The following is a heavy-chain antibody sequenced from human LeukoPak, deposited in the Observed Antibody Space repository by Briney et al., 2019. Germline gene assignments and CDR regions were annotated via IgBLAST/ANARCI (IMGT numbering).Heavy chain of an antibody. CDR1: GFTFSSYS. Sequence: GGSLRLSCAASGFTFSSYSMNWVRQAPGRGLEWVSYISGSLGTIYYADSVKGRFTISRDNGKNSLYLQMNSLRAEDTAVYFCARQWFFFDSSDYYYDAFDIWGRGTMVTVSS. J-gene: IGHJ3*02. D-gene: IGHD3-22*01. CDR3: ARQWFFFDSSDYYYDAFDI. CDR2: ISGSLGTI. V-gene: IGHV3-48*04.